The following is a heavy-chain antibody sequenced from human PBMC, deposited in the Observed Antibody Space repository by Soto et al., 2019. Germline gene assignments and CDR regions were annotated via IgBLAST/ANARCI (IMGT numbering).Heavy chain of an antibody. J-gene: IGHJ6*03. CDR1: GFTFSSYA. CDR3: ARVPPGNYYYYMDV. Sequence: GGSLRLSCAASGFTFSSYAMHWVRQAPGKGLEYVSAISSNGGSTYYANSVKGRFTISRDNSKNTLYLQMGSLRAEDMAVYYCARVPPGNYYYYMDVWGKGT. CDR2: ISSNGGST. V-gene: IGHV3-64*01.